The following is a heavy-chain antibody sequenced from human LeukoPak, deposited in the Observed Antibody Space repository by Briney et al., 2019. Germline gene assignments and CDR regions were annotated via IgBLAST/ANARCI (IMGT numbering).Heavy chain of an antibody. V-gene: IGHV3-13*01. D-gene: IGHD1-26*01. Sequence: PGGSLRLSCGASGFPFSNYDMHWVRQAPGKGLDWVSAIDTVGNAYYSGTVKGRFTISRENAQTSLFLQMNSLRDGDTALYYCIRIRTREHQYGMDVWGQGTTVTVSS. J-gene: IGHJ6*02. CDR1: GFPFSNYD. CDR3: IRIRTREHQYGMDV. CDR2: IDTVGNA.